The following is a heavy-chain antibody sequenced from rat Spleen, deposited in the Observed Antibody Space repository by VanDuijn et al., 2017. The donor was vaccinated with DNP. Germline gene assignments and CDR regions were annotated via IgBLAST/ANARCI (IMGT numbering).Heavy chain of an antibody. CDR1: GFNFDDHW. D-gene: IGHD1-4*01. J-gene: IGHJ4*01. CDR3: VRAPDLPGYGVMDV. V-gene: IGHV4-2*01. CDR2: INKGSTTI. Sequence: EVKLVESGGGLVQPGRSLKLSCAASGFNFDDHWMAWVRQAPGKGLEWIGEINKGSTTINYSPSLKGKFTISRDNAQSTLYLQVSNLGSEDTALYYCVRAPDLPGYGVMDVWGQGTSVTVSS.